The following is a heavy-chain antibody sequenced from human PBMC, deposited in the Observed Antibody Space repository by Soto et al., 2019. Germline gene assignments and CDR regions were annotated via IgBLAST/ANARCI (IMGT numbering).Heavy chain of an antibody. D-gene: IGHD2-2*01. J-gene: IGHJ4*02. CDR1: GFTFSSYG. CDR2: ISYDGSNK. CDR3: AARGEGPAAMEDYFDY. Sequence: PGGSLRLSCAASGFTFSSYGMHWVRQAPGKGLEWVAVISYDGSNKYYADSVKGRFTISRDNSKNTLYLQMNSLRAEDTAVYYCAARGEGPAAMEDYFDYWGQGTLVTVSS. V-gene: IGHV3-30*03.